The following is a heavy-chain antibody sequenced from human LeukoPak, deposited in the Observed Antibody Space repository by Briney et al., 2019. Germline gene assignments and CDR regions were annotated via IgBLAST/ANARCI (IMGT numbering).Heavy chain of an antibody. D-gene: IGHD2-2*01. J-gene: IGHJ4*02. Sequence: GGSLGLSCAASGFTFSSYNMDWVRQAPGKGLEWVSSISSSSSYIYYADSVKGRFTISRDNAKNSLYLQMNSLRAEDTAVYYCASASYCSSTSCYLDFDYGGQGTLVTVSS. CDR2: ISSSSSYI. V-gene: IGHV3-21*01. CDR3: ASASYCSSTSCYLDFDY. CDR1: GFTFSSYN.